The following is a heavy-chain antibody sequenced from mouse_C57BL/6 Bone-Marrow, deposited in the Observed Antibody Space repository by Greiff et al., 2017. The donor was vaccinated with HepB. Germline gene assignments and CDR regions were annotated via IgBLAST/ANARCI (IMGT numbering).Heavy chain of an antibody. CDR3: ARYYDYPLFAY. Sequence: VQLKQSGPVLVKPGASVKMSCKASGYTFTDYYMNWVKQSHGKSLEWIGVINPYNGGTSYNQKFKGKATLTVDKSSSTAYMELNSLTSEDSAVYYCARYYDYPLFAYWGQGTLVTVSA. D-gene: IGHD2-4*01. CDR1: GYTFTDYY. J-gene: IGHJ3*01. V-gene: IGHV1-19*01. CDR2: INPYNGGT.